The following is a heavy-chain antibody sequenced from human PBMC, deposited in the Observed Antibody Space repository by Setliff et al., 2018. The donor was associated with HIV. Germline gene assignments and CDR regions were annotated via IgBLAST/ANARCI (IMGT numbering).Heavy chain of an antibody. Sequence: NPSETLSLTCTVSGGSISSSSYYWGWIRQPPGKGLEWIGSIYYSGSTYYNPSLKSRVTISVDTSTNTVYMDLNSLRSEDTAVYYCAKEGGSHCTKGVCFPTNWLDSWGQGTLVTVS. J-gene: IGHJ5*01. CDR3: AKEGGSHCTKGVCFPTNWLDS. CDR1: GGSISSSSYY. CDR2: IYYSGST. V-gene: IGHV4-39*07. D-gene: IGHD2-8*01.